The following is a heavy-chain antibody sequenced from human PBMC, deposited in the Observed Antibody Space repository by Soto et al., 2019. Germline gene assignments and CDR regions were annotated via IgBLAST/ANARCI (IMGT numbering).Heavy chain of an antibody. D-gene: IGHD2-15*01. Sequence: GGSLRLCCAASGLTFSSYAMSWVRQAPGKGLEWVSAISGSGGSTYYADSVRGRFPISGDIPKTRLYRQWNGLEAENRAVFYCAKDLGASYCSGGGCLDWSAPGGQEPLVTVSS. CDR2: ISGSGGST. CDR1: GLTFSSYA. V-gene: IGHV3-23*01. J-gene: IGHJ5*02. CDR3: AKDLGASYCSGGGCLDWSAP.